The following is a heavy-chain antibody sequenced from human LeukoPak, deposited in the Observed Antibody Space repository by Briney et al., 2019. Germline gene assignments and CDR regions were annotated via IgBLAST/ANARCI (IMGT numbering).Heavy chain of an antibody. V-gene: IGHV3-23*01. CDR1: AFTFSSHA. CDR3: ATPPLAVPLVRHYYYYGMDV. Sequence: GGSLRLSFAAPAFTFSSHACSWVPRAPGRGVERFSAISGSGGSTYYADSVKGRFTISRDNSKNTLYLQMNSLRAEDTAVYYCATPPLAVPLVRHYYYYGMDVWGQGTTVTVSS. CDR2: ISGSGGST. J-gene: IGHJ6*02. D-gene: IGHD6-19*01.